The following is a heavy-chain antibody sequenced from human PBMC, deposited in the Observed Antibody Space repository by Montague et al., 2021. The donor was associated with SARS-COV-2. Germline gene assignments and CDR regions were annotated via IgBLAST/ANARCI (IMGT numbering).Heavy chain of an antibody. V-gene: IGHV3-30-3*01. CDR1: GFTFSTYT. CDR3: ARGYGGTYFGAFDI. Sequence: SLRLSCAASGFTFSTYTMHWVRQAPGKGLEWVAVISYDGSNKYYADSVKGRFTISRDNSKNTLYLQMNSLRPEDTAVYYCARGYGGTYFGAFDIWGRGTMVTVSS. D-gene: IGHD1-26*01. J-gene: IGHJ3*02. CDR2: ISYDGSNK.